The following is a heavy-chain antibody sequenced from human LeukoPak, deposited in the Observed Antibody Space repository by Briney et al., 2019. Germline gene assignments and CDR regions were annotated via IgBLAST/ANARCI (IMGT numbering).Heavy chain of an antibody. J-gene: IGHJ2*01. Sequence: SGGSLRLSSAASGFTFDDYAVHWVRQAPGQGLEGGSGISWNSGSVGYADSVKGRFTISRDNAKNSLYLQMNSLRAEDTALYYCAKDYGSGSPYWYFDLWGRGTLVTVSS. CDR3: AKDYGSGSPYWYFDL. V-gene: IGHV3-9*01. CDR1: GFTFDDYA. D-gene: IGHD3-10*01. CDR2: ISWNSGSV.